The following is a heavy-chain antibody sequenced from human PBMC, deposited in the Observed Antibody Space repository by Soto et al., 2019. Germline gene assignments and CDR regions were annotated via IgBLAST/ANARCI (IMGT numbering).Heavy chain of an antibody. CDR1: GFTFGSYS. CDR3: ARVVVVQAAPNYYGMDV. D-gene: IGHD2-2*01. CDR2: ISGSSSTI. J-gene: IGHJ6*02. V-gene: IGHV3-48*02. Sequence: PGGSLSLSCAASGFTFGSYSMNWVRQAPGKGLEWVSYISGSSSTIYYADSVKGRFTISRDNAKNSLYLQMNSLRDEDTAVYYCARVVVVQAAPNYYGMDVSGQGTTVTVSS.